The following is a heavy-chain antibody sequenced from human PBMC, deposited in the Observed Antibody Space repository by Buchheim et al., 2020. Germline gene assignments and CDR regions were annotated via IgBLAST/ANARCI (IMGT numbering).Heavy chain of an antibody. CDR3: ARESPLLRGYSYGLYYYYYGMDV. CDR1: GFTFSSYW. D-gene: IGHD5-18*01. J-gene: IGHJ6*02. CDR2: IKQDGSEK. V-gene: IGHV3-7*03. Sequence: EVQLVESGGGLVQPGGSLRLSCAASGFTFSSYWMSWVRQAPGKGLEWVANIKQDGSEKYYVDSVKGRFTISRDNAKNSLYLQMNGLRAEDTAVYYCARESPLLRGYSYGLYYYYYGMDVWGQGTT.